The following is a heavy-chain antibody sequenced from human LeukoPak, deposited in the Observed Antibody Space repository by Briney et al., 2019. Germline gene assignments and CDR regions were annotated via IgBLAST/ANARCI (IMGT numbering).Heavy chain of an antibody. CDR1: GYTFNKYS. CDR2: INTDTGTP. CDR3: TREDVLLFAFDV. V-gene: IGHV7-4-1*02. J-gene: IGHJ3*01. Sequence: GASVKVSCKASGYTFNKYSISWVRQAPGQGLEWMGWINTDTGTPTYAQGFTGRFVISFDTSVSTAYLQINSLKAEDTALYYCTREDVLLFAFDVWGQGTMVTVSS. D-gene: IGHD2-15*01.